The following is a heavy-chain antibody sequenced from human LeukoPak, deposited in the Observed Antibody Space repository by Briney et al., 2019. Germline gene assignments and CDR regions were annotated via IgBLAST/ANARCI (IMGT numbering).Heavy chain of an antibody. V-gene: IGHV1-69*06. CDR2: IIPIFGTA. D-gene: IGHD6-19*01. J-gene: IGHJ4*02. CDR3: ARLLPVAGNY. Sequence: GASVKVSFKASGGTFSSYAISWVRQTPGPGLEWMGGIIPIFGTANYAQKFQGRVTITADKSTSTAYMELSSLRSEDTAVYYGARLLPVAGNYWGQGALVSVSS. CDR1: GGTFSSYA.